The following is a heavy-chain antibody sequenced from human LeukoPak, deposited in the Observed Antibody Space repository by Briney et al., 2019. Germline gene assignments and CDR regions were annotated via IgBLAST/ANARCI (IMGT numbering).Heavy chain of an antibody. J-gene: IGHJ4*02. Sequence: GGSLRLSCAASGFTFSSYGMHWVRQAPGKGLEWVAVIWYDGSNKYYADSVKGRFTISRDNSKNTLYLQMNSLRAEDTAVYYCAKDLYNWSIDYWGQGTLVTVSS. CDR2: IWYDGSNK. V-gene: IGHV3-33*06. CDR3: AKDLYNWSIDY. CDR1: GFTFSSYG. D-gene: IGHD1-20*01.